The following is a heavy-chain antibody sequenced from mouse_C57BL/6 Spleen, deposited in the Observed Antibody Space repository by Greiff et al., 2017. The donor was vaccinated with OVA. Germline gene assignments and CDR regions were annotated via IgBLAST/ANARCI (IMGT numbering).Heavy chain of an antibody. CDR1: GYTFTTYP. D-gene: IGHD1-1*01. CDR2: FHPYNDDT. V-gene: IGHV1-47*01. J-gene: IGHJ1*03. CDR3: AKGVYGSSYGWYFDV. Sequence: VQLQPSGAELVKPGASVKMSCKASGYTFTTYPLEWLMQNPGKSLEWIGTFHPYNDDTKYPENFTGQATLTVEKSNSTVYLELRRLTSEDSAVYYCAKGVYGSSYGWYFDVWGTGTTVTVSS.